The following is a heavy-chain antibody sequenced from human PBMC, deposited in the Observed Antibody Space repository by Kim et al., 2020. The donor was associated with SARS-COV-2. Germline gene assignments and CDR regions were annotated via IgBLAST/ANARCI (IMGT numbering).Heavy chain of an antibody. CDR2: IYSSGGT. J-gene: IGHJ4*02. CDR1: GGSISDYN. Sequence: SETLSLTCTVSGGSISDYNWSWIRQPPGKGLEWIVNIYSSGGTNYNHSLKSRGTMSIDTSKNQFSLKLTSVTAADAATYYCARLRAYRNSWYYFDYGGQG. V-gene: IGHV4-59*08. D-gene: IGHD6-13*01. CDR3: ARLRAYRNSWYYFDY.